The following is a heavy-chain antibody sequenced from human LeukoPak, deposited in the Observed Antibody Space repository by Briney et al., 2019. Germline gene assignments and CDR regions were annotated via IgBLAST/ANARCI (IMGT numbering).Heavy chain of an antibody. CDR3: ARDSSSPDY. CDR1: GFTFSTYW. J-gene: IGHJ4*02. V-gene: IGHV3-74*01. D-gene: IGHD6-13*01. Sequence: GGSLRLSCAASGFTFSTYWMHWVRHAPVKGLVWVSRINSDGSSTSYADSVKGQFTISRDNAKNTLYLQMNSLRAEDTAVYYCARDSSSPDYWGQGTLVTVSS. CDR2: INSDGSST.